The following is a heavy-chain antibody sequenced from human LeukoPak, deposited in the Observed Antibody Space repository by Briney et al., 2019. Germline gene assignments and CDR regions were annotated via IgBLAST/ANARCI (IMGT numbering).Heavy chain of an antibody. Sequence: SQTLSLTCTVSGGSLTSGSHYWSWVRQPAGKGLEWIGNIDISGSTKYNPSLKSRVTIYIDMSKNQFSLELTSVTAADTAVYYCASDIDCVGGTCYSYNWFDPWGQGTLVTVSS. D-gene: IGHD2-21*01. J-gene: IGHJ5*02. CDR1: GGSLTSGSHY. CDR3: ASDIDCVGGTCYSYNWFDP. V-gene: IGHV4-61*09. CDR2: IDISGST.